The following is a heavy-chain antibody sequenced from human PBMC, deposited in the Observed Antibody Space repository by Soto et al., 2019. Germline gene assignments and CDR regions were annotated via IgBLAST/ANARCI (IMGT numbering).Heavy chain of an antibody. V-gene: IGHV3-33*01. D-gene: IGHD6-19*01. CDR3: ARGIVVAGTGRFYP. J-gene: IGHJ5*02. Sequence: QVQLVESGGGVVQPGRSLRLSCAASGFTFSSYGMHWVRQAPGKGLEWVAVIWYDGSNKYYADSVKGRFTISRDNSKNTLYLQMNILRAEDTSLSQCARGIVVAGTGRFYPWGQGTLVTVSS. CDR2: IWYDGSNK. CDR1: GFTFSSYG.